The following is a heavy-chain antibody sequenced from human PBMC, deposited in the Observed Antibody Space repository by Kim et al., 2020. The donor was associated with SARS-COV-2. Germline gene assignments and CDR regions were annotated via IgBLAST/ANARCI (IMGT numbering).Heavy chain of an antibody. CDR3: ARDLGDWEYSYGYNPAY. CDR2: IWYDGSNK. Sequence: GGSLRLSCAASGFTFSSYGMHWVRQAPGKGLEWVAVIWYDGSNKYYADSVKGRFTISRDNSKNTLYLQMNSLRAEDTAVYYCARDLGDWEYSYGYNPAYWGQGTLVTVSS. CDR1: GFTFSSYG. V-gene: IGHV3-33*01. D-gene: IGHD5-18*01. J-gene: IGHJ4*02.